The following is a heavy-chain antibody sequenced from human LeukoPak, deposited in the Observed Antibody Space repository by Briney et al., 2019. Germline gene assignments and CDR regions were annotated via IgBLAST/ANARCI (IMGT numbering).Heavy chain of an antibody. J-gene: IGHJ5*02. CDR3: AREGDYDFWSGYYTSHNWFDP. Sequence: SVKVSCKPSGGTFSSYAISWVRQAPGQGLEWRGGSIPIFGTANYAQKFQGRVTITADKSTSTAYMELSSLRSEDTAVYYCAREGDYDFWSGYYTSHNWFDPWGQGTLVTVSS. D-gene: IGHD3-3*01. CDR1: GGTFSSYA. CDR2: SIPIFGTA. V-gene: IGHV1-69*06.